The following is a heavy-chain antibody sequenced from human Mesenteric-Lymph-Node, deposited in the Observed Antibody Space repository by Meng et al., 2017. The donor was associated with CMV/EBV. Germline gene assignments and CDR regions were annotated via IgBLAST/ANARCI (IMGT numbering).Heavy chain of an antibody. CDR1: GFTFSDYY. D-gene: IGHD4-17*01. CDR2: ISSSGSTI. CDR3: ARGGTVWGLRATEKPFDY. Sequence: GESLKISCAASGFTFSDYYMSWIRQAPGKGLEWVSYISSSGSTIYYADSVKGRFTISRDNAKNSLYLQMNSLRAEDTAVYYCARGGTVWGLRATEKPFDYWGQGTQVTVSS. V-gene: IGHV3-11*04. J-gene: IGHJ4*02.